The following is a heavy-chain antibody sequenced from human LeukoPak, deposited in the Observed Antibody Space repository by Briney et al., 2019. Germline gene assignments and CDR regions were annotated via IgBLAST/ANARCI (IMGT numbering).Heavy chain of an antibody. J-gene: IGHJ4*02. CDR1: GFTYCTWW. CDR2: IKSDGSST. CDR3: ARFDYFDY. V-gene: IGHV3-74*01. Sequence: GGSLSHSCAASGFTYCTWWRRWVRQAPGKGLVWVSRIKSDGSSTSYADSVKGRFTISRDNAKNTLYLQMNSLRAEETAVYYCARFDYFDYWGQGTLVTVSS.